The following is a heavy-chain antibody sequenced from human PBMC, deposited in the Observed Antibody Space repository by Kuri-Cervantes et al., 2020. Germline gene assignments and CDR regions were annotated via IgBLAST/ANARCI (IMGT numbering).Heavy chain of an antibody. CDR1: GFTFSSYS. J-gene: IGHJ4*02. Sequence: GGSLRLSCAASGFTFSSYSMNWVRQAPGKGLEWVSSISSSSSYIYYADSVKGRFTISRDNAKNSLYLQMNSLRDEDTAVYYCARDWRYCSSTSCYAVRPGSFDYWGQGTLVTVSS. V-gene: IGHV3-21*01. CDR2: ISSSSSYI. D-gene: IGHD2-2*01. CDR3: ARDWRYCSSTSCYAVRPGSFDY.